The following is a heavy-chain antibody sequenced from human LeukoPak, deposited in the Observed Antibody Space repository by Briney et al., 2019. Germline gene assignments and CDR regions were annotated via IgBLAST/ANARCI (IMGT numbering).Heavy chain of an antibody. J-gene: IGHJ4*02. CDR2: INSDGSST. V-gene: IGHV3-74*01. CDR3: ATISYDSNAYFDY. CDR1: GFTFSSCW. D-gene: IGHD3-22*01. Sequence: GGSLRLSCAASGFTFSSCWMHWVRQVPGKGLVWVSRINSDGSSTSYADSVKGRFTISRDNAKNTLYLQMSSLRAEDTAVYYCATISYDSNAYFDYWGQGTLVTVSS.